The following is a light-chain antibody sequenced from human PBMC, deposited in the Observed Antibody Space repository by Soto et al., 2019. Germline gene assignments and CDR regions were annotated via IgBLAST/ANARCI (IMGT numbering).Light chain of an antibody. Sequence: DIQMTQSPSSLSASVGDRVTITCRASQSVSIYVNWYQQKPGKAPQLLISAASNLHSGVPSRFSGSGSETDFTLTISSLQPEDFATYYCQQTSNTIPWAFGQGTKVEIK. J-gene: IGKJ1*01. CDR3: QQTSNTIPWA. V-gene: IGKV1-39*01. CDR2: AAS. CDR1: QSVSIY.